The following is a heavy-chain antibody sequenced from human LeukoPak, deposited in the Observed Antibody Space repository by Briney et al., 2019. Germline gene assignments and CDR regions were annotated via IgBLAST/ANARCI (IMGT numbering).Heavy chain of an antibody. V-gene: IGHV3-23*01. CDR3: AKSYMRRWLQLFGY. D-gene: IGHD5-24*01. CDR1: GFTFSSYA. CDR2: ISGSGGST. Sequence: GGSLRLSCAASGFTFSSYAMSWVRQAPGKGLEWVSAISGSGGSTYYADSVKGRFTISRDNSKNTLNLQMNSLRAEDTAVYYCAKSYMRRWLQLFGYWGQGALVSVSS. J-gene: IGHJ4*02.